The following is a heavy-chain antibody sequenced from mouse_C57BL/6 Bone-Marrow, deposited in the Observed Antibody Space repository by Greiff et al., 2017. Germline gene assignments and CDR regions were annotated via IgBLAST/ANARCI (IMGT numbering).Heavy chain of an antibody. V-gene: IGHV1-81*01. Sequence: VQLQESGAELARPGASVKLSCKASGYTFTSYGISWVKQRTGQGLEWIGEIYPRSGNTYYNEKFKGKATLTADKSSSTAYMELRSLTSEDSAVYFWARSRWLLPLFAYWGQGTLVTVSA. J-gene: IGHJ3*01. CDR1: GYTFTSYG. CDR3: ARSRWLLPLFAY. D-gene: IGHD2-3*01. CDR2: IYPRSGNT.